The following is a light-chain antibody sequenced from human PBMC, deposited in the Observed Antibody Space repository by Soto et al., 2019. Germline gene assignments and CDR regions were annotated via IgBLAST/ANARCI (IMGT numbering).Light chain of an antibody. CDR3: SSYAGSNSVV. J-gene: IGLJ2*01. CDR2: EVN. Sequence: QSALTQPPSASGSPGQSVTISCTGSSSDVGGYNYVSWYQHHPGKAPKLMIYEVNKRPSGVPDRFSGSKSGNTASLTVSGLQAEDEADYYCSSYAGSNSVVFGGGTQLTVL. CDR1: SSDVGGYNY. V-gene: IGLV2-8*01.